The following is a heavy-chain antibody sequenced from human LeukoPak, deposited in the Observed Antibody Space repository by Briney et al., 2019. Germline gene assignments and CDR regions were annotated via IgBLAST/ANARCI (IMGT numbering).Heavy chain of an antibody. Sequence: GESLKVSCKCSGYSFTSYWIGWVRQMPGKGLEWMGIISPGDSKTIYSPSFQGQVTISADKSISTAYLQWSSPKASDTAMYYCARPNITSYYDSRGYDAFDVWGQGTMVTVSS. V-gene: IGHV5-51*01. CDR3: ARPNITSYYDSRGYDAFDV. D-gene: IGHD3-22*01. J-gene: IGHJ3*01. CDR1: GYSFTSYW. CDR2: ISPGDSKT.